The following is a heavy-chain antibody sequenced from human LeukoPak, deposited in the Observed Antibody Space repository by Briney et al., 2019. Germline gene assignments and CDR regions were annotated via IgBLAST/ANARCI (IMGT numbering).Heavy chain of an antibody. CDR1: GYSFSSYW. CDR3: ARTMTRGVITSSFDF. J-gene: IGHJ4*02. D-gene: IGHD3-10*01. V-gene: IGHV5-51*01. Sequence: PGESLKISCKGSGYSFSSYWIGWLRQMPGRGLEWMGIIYPSDSDTRYSPSFQGQVTISADKSVFTAYLQWSSLEASDTAMYYCARTMTRGVITSSFDFWGQGTLVTVSS. CDR2: IYPSDSDT.